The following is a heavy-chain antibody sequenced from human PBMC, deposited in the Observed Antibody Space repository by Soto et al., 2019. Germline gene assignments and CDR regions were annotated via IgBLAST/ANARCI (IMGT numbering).Heavy chain of an antibody. CDR1: GGTFSSYA. J-gene: IGHJ5*02. CDR3: ARGRAGESFGVVKWNWFDP. Sequence: QVQLVQSGAEVKKPGSSVKVSCKASGGTFSSYAISWVRQAPGQGLEWMVGIIPIFGTANYAQKFQGRVTITADDSTSTAYMELSSLRSEDTAVYYCARGRAGESFGVVKWNWFDPWGQGTLVTGSS. CDR2: IIPIFGTA. V-gene: IGHV1-69*01. D-gene: IGHD3-3*01.